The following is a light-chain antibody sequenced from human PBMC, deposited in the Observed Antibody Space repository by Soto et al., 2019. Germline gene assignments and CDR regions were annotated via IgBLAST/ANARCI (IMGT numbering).Light chain of an antibody. V-gene: IGKV3-15*01. Sequence: EAVLTQSPATLSVSPGEGATLSCRASQNVATNPAWYQQRPGQAPRLLIYGASKRAIGLPARFSGSGSGTEFTLTITSLQSEDFAVYYCQQYNNWPQTFGQGTKVEIK. J-gene: IGKJ1*01. CDR2: GAS. CDR3: QQYNNWPQT. CDR1: QNVATN.